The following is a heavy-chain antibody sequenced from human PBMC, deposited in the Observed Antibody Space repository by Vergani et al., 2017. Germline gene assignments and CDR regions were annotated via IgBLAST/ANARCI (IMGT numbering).Heavy chain of an antibody. V-gene: IGHV3-33*06. CDR1: GFTFSTYG. Sequence: QVQLVESGGGVVQPGRSLRLSCAASGFTFSTYGMHWVRQAPGKGLEWVAIIWYDGSNIHLGDSVKGRFTVSRDNSRNTLYLQMNSLRAEDTAVYYCSKGREYNFDYCGQGTLVTVSS. CDR2: IWYDGSNI. D-gene: IGHD2/OR15-2a*01. CDR3: SKGREYNFDY. J-gene: IGHJ4*02.